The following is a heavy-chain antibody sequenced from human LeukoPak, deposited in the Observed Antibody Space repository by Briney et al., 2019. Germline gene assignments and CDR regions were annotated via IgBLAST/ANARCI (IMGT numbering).Heavy chain of an antibody. CDR1: GGSLSSYY. CDR2: TYHRRGA. Sequence: SETLSLTCTVSGGSLSSYYWSWIRQPPGKGLEWSGYTYHRRGAKNSPSINSHLTISVDTSRKSVSLRLNSVTAAETAVYYCARHGVGYCDGGSCPYYFDYWGQGTLVTVSS. V-gene: IGHV4-59*08. CDR3: ARHGVGYCDGGSCPYYFDY. J-gene: IGHJ4*02. D-gene: IGHD2-15*01.